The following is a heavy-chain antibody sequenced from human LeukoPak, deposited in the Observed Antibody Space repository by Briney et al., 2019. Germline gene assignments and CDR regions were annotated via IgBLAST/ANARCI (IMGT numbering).Heavy chain of an antibody. CDR3: TTEGLPGSFDY. Sequence: GGSLRLSCAASGFTFSNAWMSWVRQAPGQGLEWVGRIKNKADAGTAEYAAPVKGRFTISRDDSKNTVYLQMNSLETEDTAMYYCTTEGLPGSFDYWGQGALVTVSS. J-gene: IGHJ4*02. CDR1: GFTFSNAW. D-gene: IGHD4-11*01. V-gene: IGHV3-15*01. CDR2: IKNKADAGTA.